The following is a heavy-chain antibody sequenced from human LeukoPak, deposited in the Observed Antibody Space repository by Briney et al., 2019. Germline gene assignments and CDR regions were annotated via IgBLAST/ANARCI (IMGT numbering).Heavy chain of an antibody. CDR1: GGSISSYY. CDR2: IYYSGST. CDR3: ARERVDSYGPKGFDP. Sequence: SETLSLTCTVSGGSISSYYWSWIRQPPWKGLEWIGYIYYSGSTTYNPSLKSRVTISVDTSKNQFSLKLSSVTAADTAVYYCARERVDSYGPKGFDPWGQGTLVTVSS. J-gene: IGHJ5*02. D-gene: IGHD5-18*01. V-gene: IGHV4-59*01.